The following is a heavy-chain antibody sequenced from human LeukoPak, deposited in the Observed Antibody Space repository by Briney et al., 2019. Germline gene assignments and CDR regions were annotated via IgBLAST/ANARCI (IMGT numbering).Heavy chain of an antibody. J-gene: IGHJ3*02. Sequence: GGSLRLSCVASGLTVSSNYMSWVRQAPGKGLEWVSVTYSGGNTYYADSVKGRFTISRDNSKNTLYLQMNSLRAEDTAVYYCAKDKGIAAARDAFDIWGQGTMVTVSS. CDR3: AKDKGIAAARDAFDI. CDR2: TYSGGNT. D-gene: IGHD6-13*01. V-gene: IGHV3-53*01. CDR1: GLTVSSNY.